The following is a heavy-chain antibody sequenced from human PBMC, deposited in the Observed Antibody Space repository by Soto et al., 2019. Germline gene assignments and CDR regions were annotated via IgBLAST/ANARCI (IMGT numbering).Heavy chain of an antibody. J-gene: IGHJ3*02. V-gene: IGHV3-30*18. Sequence: GGSLRLSCAASGFTFSSYGMHWVRQAPGKGLEWVAGISYDGSNKYYADSVKGRFTISRDNSKNTLYLQMNSLRAEDTAVYYWAKDQIYYDSSGYYYGPAFDIWGQGTMVTVSS. D-gene: IGHD3-22*01. CDR1: GFTFSSYG. CDR2: ISYDGSNK. CDR3: AKDQIYYDSSGYYYGPAFDI.